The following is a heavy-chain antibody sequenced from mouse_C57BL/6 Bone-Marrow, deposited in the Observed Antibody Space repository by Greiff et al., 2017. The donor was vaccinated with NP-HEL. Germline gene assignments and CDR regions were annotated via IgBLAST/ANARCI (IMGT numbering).Heavy chain of an antibody. D-gene: IGHD2-14*01. Sequence: QVQLQQPGAELVKPGASVKLSCKASGYTFTSYWMHWVKQRPGQGLEWIVMIHPNSGSTNYNEKFKSKATLTVDKSSSTAYMQLSSLTSEDSAVYYCARDRGYNSLFDYWGQGTTLTVSS. V-gene: IGHV1-64*01. J-gene: IGHJ2*01. CDR3: ARDRGYNSLFDY. CDR1: GYTFTSYW. CDR2: IHPNSGST.